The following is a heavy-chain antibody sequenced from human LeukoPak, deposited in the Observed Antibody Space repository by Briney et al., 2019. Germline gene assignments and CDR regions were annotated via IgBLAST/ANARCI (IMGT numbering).Heavy chain of an antibody. V-gene: IGHV3-21*01. Sequence: GGSLRLSCAASGFTFSSYSMNWVRQAPGKGLEWVSSISSSSSYIYYADSVKGRFTISRDNAKNSLYLQMNSLRAEDTAVYYCARDRPGSSWYDWGFDYWGQGTLVTVSS. J-gene: IGHJ4*02. CDR3: ARDRPGSSWYDWGFDY. D-gene: IGHD6-13*01. CDR1: GFTFSSYS. CDR2: ISSSSSYI.